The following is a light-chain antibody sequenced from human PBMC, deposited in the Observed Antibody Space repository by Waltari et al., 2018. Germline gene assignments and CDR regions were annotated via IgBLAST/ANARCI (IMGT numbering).Light chain of an antibody. CDR3: QHYVRLPVT. Sequence: EIVLTQPPGTLSLSPGERATLSCRASQSVGRSLAWYQQKPGQAPRLLIYGASIRATGIPDRFSGGGSGTDFSLTISRLEPEDFAAYHCQHYVRLPVTFGQGTKVEIK. CDR2: GAS. CDR1: QSVGRS. J-gene: IGKJ1*01. V-gene: IGKV3-20*01.